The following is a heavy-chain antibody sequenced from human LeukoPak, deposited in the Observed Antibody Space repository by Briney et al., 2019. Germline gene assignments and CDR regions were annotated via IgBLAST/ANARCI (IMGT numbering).Heavy chain of an antibody. J-gene: IGHJ4*02. Sequence: GGSLRLSCAASGFTFSSYGMSWVRQAPGKGLEWVSAISGSGGRTYYADSVKGRFTISRDNSKNTLYLQMNSLRAEDTAVYYCATNWNRGSFDYWGQGTLVTVSS. CDR1: GFTFSSYG. CDR3: ATNWNRGSFDY. V-gene: IGHV3-23*01. D-gene: IGHD1-20*01. CDR2: ISGSGGRT.